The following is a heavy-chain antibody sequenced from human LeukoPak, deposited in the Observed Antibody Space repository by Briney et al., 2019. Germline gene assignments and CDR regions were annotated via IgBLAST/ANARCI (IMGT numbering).Heavy chain of an antibody. D-gene: IGHD6-13*01. CDR3: ARHNGIFSSSCCPFDY. Sequence: GESLKISCKGSGYIFTSYWIGWVRQLPGKGLEWMGIIYPGDSDTRYSPSFQGQVTISADKSISTAYLQWSSLKASDTAMYYCARHNGIFSSSCCPFDYWGQGTLVTVSS. J-gene: IGHJ4*02. CDR1: GYIFTSYW. CDR2: IYPGDSDT. V-gene: IGHV5-51*01.